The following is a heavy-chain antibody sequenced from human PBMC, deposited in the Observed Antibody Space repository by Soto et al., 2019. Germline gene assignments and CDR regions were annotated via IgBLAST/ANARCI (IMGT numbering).Heavy chain of an antibody. Sequence: ASVKVSCKVSGYTLTELSMHWVLQAPGKGLEWMGGFDPEDGETIYAQKFQGRVTMTEDTSTDTAYMELSSLRSEDTAVYYCATGYSSGSYYYYYGMDVWGQGTTVTVSS. J-gene: IGHJ6*02. V-gene: IGHV1-24*01. D-gene: IGHD6-19*01. CDR3: ATGYSSGSYYYYYGMDV. CDR1: GYTLTELS. CDR2: FDPEDGET.